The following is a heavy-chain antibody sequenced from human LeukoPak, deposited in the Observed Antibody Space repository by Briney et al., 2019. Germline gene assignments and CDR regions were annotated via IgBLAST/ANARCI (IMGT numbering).Heavy chain of an antibody. Sequence: SETLSLTCAVYGASFSDFHWTWIRQSPGKGLEWIGEINHNNYNPSLKSRVTISLDTSKNQISLNLTSVTAADTAVYYCARGRRAFYQTRGNRFYYYMDVWGKGTTVLVSS. V-gene: IGHV4-34*01. CDR3: ARGRRAFYQTRGNRFYYYMDV. D-gene: IGHD2/OR15-2a*01. CDR1: GASFSDFH. CDR2: INHN. J-gene: IGHJ6*03.